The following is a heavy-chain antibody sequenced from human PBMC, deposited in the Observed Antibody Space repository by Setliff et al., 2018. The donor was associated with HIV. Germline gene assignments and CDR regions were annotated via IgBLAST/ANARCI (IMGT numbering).Heavy chain of an antibody. CDR1: GGSFSGFY. CDR2: INHSGST. D-gene: IGHD3-3*01. J-gene: IGHJ3*02. V-gene: IGHV4-34*01. CDR3: ARTLLTHYNFWSGYYSYDAFDI. Sequence: PSETLSLTCAVYGGSFSGFYWSWIRQPPGKGLEWIGEINHSGSTNYNPSLKSRVTISVDTSKNQFSLKLSSVTAADTAVYYCARTLLTHYNFWSGYYSYDAFDICGQGTMVTVSS.